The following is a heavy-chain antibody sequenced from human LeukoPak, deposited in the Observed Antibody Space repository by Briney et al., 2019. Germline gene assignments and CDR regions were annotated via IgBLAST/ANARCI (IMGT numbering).Heavy chain of an antibody. CDR3: ARTGYSYGYSSNLFDY. V-gene: IGHV4-34*01. CDR2: INHSGST. D-gene: IGHD5-18*01. CDR1: GGSFSGYY. Sequence: SETLSLTCAVYGGSFSGYYWSWIRQPPGKGLEWIGEINHSGSTNYDPSLKSRVTISVDTSKNQFSLKLSSVTAADTAVYYCARTGYSYGYSSNLFDYWGQGTLVTVSS. J-gene: IGHJ4*02.